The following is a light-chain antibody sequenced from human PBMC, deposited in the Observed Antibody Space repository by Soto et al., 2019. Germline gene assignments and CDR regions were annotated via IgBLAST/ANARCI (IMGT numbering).Light chain of an antibody. Sequence: AIQLTQSPSSLSASVGARVTITCRTSQDINIALAWHQQKPGQGPKLLIFDASNLQSGVPSRFSGSGSGREFSLTITSLQPEDFATYYCQQCNSFPRPFGQGTKVEVK. CDR2: DAS. CDR3: QQCNSFPRP. CDR1: QDINIA. J-gene: IGKJ1*01. V-gene: IGKV1-13*02.